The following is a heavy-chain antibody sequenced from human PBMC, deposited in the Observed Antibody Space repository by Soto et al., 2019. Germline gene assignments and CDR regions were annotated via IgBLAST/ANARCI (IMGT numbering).Heavy chain of an antibody. Sequence: SGPTLVNPTQTLTLTCTFSGFSLSTSGMCVSWIRQPPGKALEWLALIDWDDDKYYSTSLKTRLTISKDTSNNQVVLTMTNMDPVYTATYYCARSSGYFHEELSIFDYWGQGTLVTVSS. CDR1: GFSLSTSGMC. D-gene: IGHD3-22*01. J-gene: IGHJ4*02. CDR2: IDWDDDK. CDR3: ARSSGYFHEELSIFDY. V-gene: IGHV2-70*01.